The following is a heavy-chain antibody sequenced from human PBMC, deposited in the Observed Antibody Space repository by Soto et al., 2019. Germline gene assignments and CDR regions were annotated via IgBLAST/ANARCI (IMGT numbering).Heavy chain of an antibody. CDR1: GFTFSTYG. CDR2: IWYDGSDK. J-gene: IGHJ4*02. CDR3: ARGWVAGGYEFDY. Sequence: QVQLVESGGGVVQPGRSLRLSCAASGFTFSTYGMHWVRQAPGKGLEWMAIIWYDGSDKYYSDSVKGRFTISRDNSKNTLYLQMNSLGGEDTAVYYCARGWVAGGYEFDYWGQGTLVTVS. V-gene: IGHV3-33*01. D-gene: IGHD5-12*01.